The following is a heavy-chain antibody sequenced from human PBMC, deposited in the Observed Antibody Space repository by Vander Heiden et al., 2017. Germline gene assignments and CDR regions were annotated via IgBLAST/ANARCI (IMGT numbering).Heavy chain of an antibody. Sequence: QVQLQESGPALVKPSGTLSLTCAVSGGPIRRSNWWSWVRQPPGKWLEWIAEIYRSGSTNYNPSLKSRATISVDKSKNQFSLKLSSVTAADTAVYYCARDRVGFVESRGDYWGQGTLVTVSS. D-gene: IGHD3-10*01. V-gene: IGHV4-4*02. J-gene: IGHJ4*02. CDR1: GGPIRRSNW. CDR2: IYRSGST. CDR3: ARDRVGFVESRGDY.